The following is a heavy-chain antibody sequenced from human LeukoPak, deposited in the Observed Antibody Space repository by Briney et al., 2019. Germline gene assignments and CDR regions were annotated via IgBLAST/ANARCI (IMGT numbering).Heavy chain of an antibody. Sequence: SLRPSCAASAFTFINYGMHWVRQAPGKGLEWVAVIWYDGTKKNYADSVKGRLTISRDNSKNTLHLEMNSLSAEDTAVYYCARDRAVRYFDYWGQGTLVTVSS. J-gene: IGHJ4*02. CDR2: IWYDGTKK. CDR3: ARDRAVRYFDY. CDR1: AFTFINYG. V-gene: IGHV3-33*01.